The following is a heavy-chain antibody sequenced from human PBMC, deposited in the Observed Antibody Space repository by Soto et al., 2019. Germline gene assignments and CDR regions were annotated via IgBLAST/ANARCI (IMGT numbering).Heavy chain of an antibody. CDR2: IYYSGST. CDR3: ARDGCEYCSSTRNWFDP. CDR1: GGSISSGGYY. D-gene: IGHD2-2*01. J-gene: IGHJ5*02. Sequence: TLSLTCTVSGGSISSGGYYWSWIRQHPGKGLEWIGYIYYSGSTYYNPSLKSRVTISVDTSKNQFSLKLSSVTAADTAVYYCARDGCEYCSSTRNWFDPWGQGTLVTVSS. V-gene: IGHV4-31*03.